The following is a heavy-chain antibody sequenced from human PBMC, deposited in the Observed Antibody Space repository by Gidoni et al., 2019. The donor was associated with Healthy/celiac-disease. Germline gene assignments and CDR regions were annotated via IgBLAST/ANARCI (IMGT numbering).Heavy chain of an antibody. CDR1: VGTFSSYA. D-gene: IGHD6-19*01. Sequence: QVQLVQSGAEVKKPGSSVKVSCKASVGTFSSYAISGVRQAPGQGLEWMGGIIPIFGTANYAQKFQGRVTITADESTSTAYMELSSLRSEDTAVYYCARERISSGWIRTPDYWGQGTLVTVSS. J-gene: IGHJ4*02. V-gene: IGHV1-69*01. CDR3: ARERISSGWIRTPDY. CDR2: IIPIFGTA.